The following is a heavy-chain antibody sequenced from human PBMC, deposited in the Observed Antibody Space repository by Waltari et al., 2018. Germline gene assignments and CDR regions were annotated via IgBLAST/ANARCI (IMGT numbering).Heavy chain of an antibody. CDR1: GFTFSNFW. Sequence: EVQLVEAGGGLVQPGGSLRLSCEASGFTFSNFWMHWVRQAPGEGPIWVGRINGHGSSTCDPESVKGVFTISRDSAEKAVFLQMSSLWAEDTAYYYCARAILITFGGGSAFDVWGQGTMVTVSS. CDR2: INGHGSST. CDR3: ARAILITFGGGSAFDV. J-gene: IGHJ3*01. D-gene: IGHD3-16*01. V-gene: IGHV3-74*01.